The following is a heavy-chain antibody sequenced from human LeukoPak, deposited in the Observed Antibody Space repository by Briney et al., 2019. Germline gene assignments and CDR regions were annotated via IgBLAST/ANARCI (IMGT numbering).Heavy chain of an antibody. CDR3: ARLGGAYFRGGIDC. V-gene: IGHV4-38-2*01. Sequence: SEPLSLTFGVSHSFIRSSDYYWGWIRQPPGKGLEWLASVYHNGVTSYKSSLESRLTISVDTSENQFSLKLTSVTAADTAVYYCARLGGAYFRGGIDCWGRGTLVTVTS. CDR1: HSFIRSSDYY. CDR2: VYHNGVT. D-gene: IGHD2/OR15-2a*01. J-gene: IGHJ4*02.